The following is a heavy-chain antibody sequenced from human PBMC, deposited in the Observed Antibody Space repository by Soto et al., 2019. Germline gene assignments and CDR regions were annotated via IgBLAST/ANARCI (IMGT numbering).Heavy chain of an antibody. V-gene: IGHV1-8*01. Sequence: QVQLVQSGAEVKKPGASVKVSCKASGYTFTTFDINWVRQATGQGLEWMGWMSPNSGKTGYAQKFQGRVTMTRDISITTAYIELSSLTSEDTAVYYCARGIEAGVDYWGQGTLVTVSS. CDR2: MSPNSGKT. J-gene: IGHJ4*02. CDR3: ARGIEAGVDY. CDR1: GYTFTTFD.